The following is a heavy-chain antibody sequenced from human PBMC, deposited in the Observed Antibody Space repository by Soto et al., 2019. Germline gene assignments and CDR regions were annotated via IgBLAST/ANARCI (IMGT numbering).Heavy chain of an antibody. CDR1: GYSFTSYW. CDR3: ARLVTLGTGTEYYYGMDV. V-gene: IGHV5-10-1*01. Sequence: GESLKISCKVSGYSFTSYWISWVRQMPGKGLEWMGRIDPSDSYTNYSPSFQGHVTISADKSISTAYLQWSSLKASDTAMYYCARLVTLGTGTEYYYGMDVWGQGTTVTVSS. CDR2: IDPSDSYT. J-gene: IGHJ6*02. D-gene: IGHD1-1*01.